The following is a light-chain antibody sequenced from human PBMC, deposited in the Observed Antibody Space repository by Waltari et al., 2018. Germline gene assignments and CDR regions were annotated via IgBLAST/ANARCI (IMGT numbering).Light chain of an antibody. J-gene: IGLJ2*01. Sequence: QSALTQPRSVSGSPGQPVTFSCTGTSRDIGAYNYVSWYQQHPGKAPKLMIFDCSKRPSRVPERFSGSKSGNTASLTISGLQPEDEADYYCCSYAGSYTLLFGGGTKLTVL. CDR1: SRDIGAYNY. CDR3: CSYAGSYTLL. V-gene: IGLV2-11*01. CDR2: DCS.